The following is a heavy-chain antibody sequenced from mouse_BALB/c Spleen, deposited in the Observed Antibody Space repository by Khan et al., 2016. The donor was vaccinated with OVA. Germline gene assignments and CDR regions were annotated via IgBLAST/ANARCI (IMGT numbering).Heavy chain of an antibody. CDR2: INPYNGDT. D-gene: IGHD2-4*01. Sequence: VRLQQSGPELVKPGASVKISCKASGYSFTGYFMNWVKQSHGKSLEWIGRINPYNGDTFYNQKFKGKATLTVDKSSTTAHMDLLSLTSEDSAVYYCGGSVYYDYDAWFAYWGQGTLVTVSA. CDR3: GGSVYYDYDAWFAY. CDR1: GYSFTGYF. J-gene: IGHJ3*01. V-gene: IGHV1-37*01.